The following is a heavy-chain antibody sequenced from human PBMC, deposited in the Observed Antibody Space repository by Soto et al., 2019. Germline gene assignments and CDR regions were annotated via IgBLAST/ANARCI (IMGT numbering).Heavy chain of an antibody. CDR2: IYYSGST. Sequence: PSETLSLTCTVSGGSISSSSYYWGWIRQPPGKGLEWIGSIYYSGSTYYNPSLKSRVTISVDTSKDRFSLKLSSVTAADTAVYYCATLATPYYDYVWGSYRHNWFDPWGQGTLVTVSS. V-gene: IGHV4-39*01. CDR1: GGSISSSSYY. D-gene: IGHD3-16*02. J-gene: IGHJ5*02. CDR3: ATLATPYYDYVWGSYRHNWFDP.